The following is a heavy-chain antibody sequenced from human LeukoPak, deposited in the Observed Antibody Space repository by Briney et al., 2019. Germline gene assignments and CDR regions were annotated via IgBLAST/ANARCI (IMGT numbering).Heavy chain of an antibody. CDR1: GGSFSGYY. V-gene: IGHV4-34*01. CDR2: INHSGST. CDR3: ARDCSSTSCYFYYYGMDV. J-gene: IGHJ6*04. D-gene: IGHD2-2*01. Sequence: SETLSLTCAVYGGSFSGYYWSWIRQPPGKGLEWVGEINHSGSTNYNPSLKSRVTISVDTSKNQFSLKLSSVTAADTAVYYCARDCSSTSCYFYYYGMDVWGKGTPVTVSS.